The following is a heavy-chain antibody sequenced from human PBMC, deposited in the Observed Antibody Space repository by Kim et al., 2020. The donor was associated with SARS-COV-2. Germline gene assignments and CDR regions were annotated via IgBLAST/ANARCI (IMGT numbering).Heavy chain of an antibody. CDR1: GGSVSSGSYY. CDR3: ATQTPNYYYYGMDV. D-gene: IGHD2-8*01. J-gene: IGHJ6*02. Sequence: SETLSLTCTVSGGSVSSGSYYWSWIRQPPGKGLEWIGYIYYSGSTNYNPSLKSRVTISVDTSKNQFSLKLSSVTAAATAVYYCATQTPNYYYYGMDVWGQGTTVTVSS. V-gene: IGHV4-61*01. CDR2: IYYSGST.